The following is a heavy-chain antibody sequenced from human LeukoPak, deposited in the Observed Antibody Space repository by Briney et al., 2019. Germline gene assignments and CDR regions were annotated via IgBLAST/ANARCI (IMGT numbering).Heavy chain of an antibody. CDR2: ISGSGGST. J-gene: IGHJ4*02. CDR3: AKNHYYDGSAYYYLVDY. V-gene: IGHV3-23*01. CDR1: GFTFRSYA. Sequence: GGSLRLSCAASGFTFRSYAMSWVRQAPGKGLEWVSAISGSGGSTYYADSVKGRFTISRDNSKNTLYLQMNSLRAEDTAVYYCAKNHYYDGSAYYYLVDYWGQGTLVTVSS. D-gene: IGHD3-22*01.